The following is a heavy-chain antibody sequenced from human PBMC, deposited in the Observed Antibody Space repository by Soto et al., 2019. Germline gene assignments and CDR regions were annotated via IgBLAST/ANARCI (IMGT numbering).Heavy chain of an antibody. J-gene: IGHJ4*02. D-gene: IGHD6-6*01. Sequence: QLQLQESGPGLVKPSETLSLTCTVSGGSISSSSYYWGWIRQPPGKGLEWIGSIYYSGSTYYNPSLKSRVTISVDTSKNQFSLKLSSVTAADTAVYYCARTNIAAHDFDYWGQGTLVTVSS. CDR3: ARTNIAAHDFDY. CDR2: IYYSGST. CDR1: GGSISSSSYY. V-gene: IGHV4-39*01.